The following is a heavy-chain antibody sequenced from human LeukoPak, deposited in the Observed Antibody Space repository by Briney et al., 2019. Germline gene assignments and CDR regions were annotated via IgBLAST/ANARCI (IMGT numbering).Heavy chain of an antibody. D-gene: IGHD6-13*01. J-gene: IGHJ4*02. Sequence: PGRSLRLSCAASGFTFNSYGLHWGRQAPGRGLEWVAVKSYDGSNKYYVDSVKGRFTISRDNSKNTLYLQMNSLRVEDTAVYYCAKDRGSSSWYVDYWGQGTLVTVSS. CDR3: AKDRGSSSWYVDY. CDR1: GFTFNSYG. V-gene: IGHV3-30*18. CDR2: KSYDGSNK.